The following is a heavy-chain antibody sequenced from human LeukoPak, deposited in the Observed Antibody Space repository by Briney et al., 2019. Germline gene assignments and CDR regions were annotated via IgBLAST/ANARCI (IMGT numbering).Heavy chain of an antibody. Sequence: GGSLRLSCAASGFTFSSYAMRWVRQAPGKGLEWVSAISGSGGSTYYADSVKGRFTISRDNSKNTLYLQMNSLRAEDTAVYYCAKDLSSSWFNDAFDIWGQGTMVTVSS. CDR3: AKDLSSSWFNDAFDI. J-gene: IGHJ3*02. CDR2: ISGSGGST. D-gene: IGHD6-13*01. CDR1: GFTFSSYA. V-gene: IGHV3-23*01.